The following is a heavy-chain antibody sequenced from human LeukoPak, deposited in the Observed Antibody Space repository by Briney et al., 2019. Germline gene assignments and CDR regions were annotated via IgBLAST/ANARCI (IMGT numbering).Heavy chain of an antibody. D-gene: IGHD2-21*01. CDR1: GYSISTGYY. J-gene: IGHJ5*02. Sequence: SETLSLTCTVSGYSISTGYYWGWLRQPPGKGLEWVGSIYHSGSTCYNPSLKSRVTISVDRSENQFSLKLSSVTAADTAVYYCARGRSISPGWFDPWGQGTLVTVSS. CDR2: IYHSGST. V-gene: IGHV4-38-2*02. CDR3: ARGRSISPGWFDP.